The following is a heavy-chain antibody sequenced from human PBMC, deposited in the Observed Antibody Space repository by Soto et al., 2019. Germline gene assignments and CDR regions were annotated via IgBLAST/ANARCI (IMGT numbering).Heavy chain of an antibody. Sequence: QVQLVQSGAEVKKPASSVKVSCKASGGTFSSYTISWVRQAPGQGLEWMGRIIPILGIANYAQKFQGRVTITADKSTSTAYMELSSLRSEDTAVYYCARARDRYCSGGSCYPIDYWGQGTLVTVSS. J-gene: IGHJ4*02. CDR3: ARARDRYCSGGSCYPIDY. CDR2: IIPILGIA. D-gene: IGHD2-15*01. V-gene: IGHV1-69*02. CDR1: GGTFSSYT.